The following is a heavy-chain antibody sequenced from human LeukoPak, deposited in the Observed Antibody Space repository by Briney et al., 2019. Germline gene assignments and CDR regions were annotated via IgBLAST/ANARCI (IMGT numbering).Heavy chain of an antibody. CDR3: ARDRGVRGVILVY. CDR1: GYTFTGYY. Sequence: AASVKVSCKASGYTFTGYYMHWVRQAPGQGLEWMGWINPNSGGTNYAQKFQGRVTMTRDTSISTAYMELSRLRSDDTAVYYCARDRGVRGVILVYWGQGTLVTVSS. CDR2: INPNSGGT. J-gene: IGHJ4*02. D-gene: IGHD3-10*01. V-gene: IGHV1-2*02.